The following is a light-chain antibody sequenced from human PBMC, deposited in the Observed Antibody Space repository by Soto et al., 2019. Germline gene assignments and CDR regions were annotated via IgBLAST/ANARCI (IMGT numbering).Light chain of an antibody. J-gene: IGKJ1*01. CDR1: QSVSSN. Sequence: EILITQSPATLSVSPGERATLSFRAGQSVSSNLAWYQQRPGQAPRLLIYGASTRATGIPARFSGSGSGTDFTLTISNLEPEDFAVYYCQQHSHWPPWTFGQGTKVDIK. V-gene: IGKV3-15*01. CDR2: GAS. CDR3: QQHSHWPPWT.